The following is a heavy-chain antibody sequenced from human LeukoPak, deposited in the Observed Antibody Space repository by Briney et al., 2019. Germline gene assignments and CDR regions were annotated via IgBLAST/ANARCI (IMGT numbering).Heavy chain of an antibody. CDR1: GYTFTSYD. V-gene: IGHV1-2*02. Sequence: ASVKVSCKASGYTFTSYDINWVRQATGQGLEWMGWINPNSGGTNYQGRVTMTRDTSISTAYMELSGLRSDDTAVYYCARELVLGAVAGWDFDYWGQGTLVTVSS. J-gene: IGHJ4*02. D-gene: IGHD6-19*01. CDR3: ARELVLGAVAGWDFDY. CDR2: INPNSGGT.